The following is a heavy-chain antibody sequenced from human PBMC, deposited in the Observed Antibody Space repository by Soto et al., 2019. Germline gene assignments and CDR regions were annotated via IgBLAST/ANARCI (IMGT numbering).Heavy chain of an antibody. CDR3: ARRARPDFYYMDV. CDR1: GFTLSGYA. J-gene: IGHJ6*03. CDR2: ISSNGVGT. V-gene: IGHV3-64*01. Sequence: PGGSQRLSSTASGFTLSGYARDWVRQAPGKGLEYVSGISSNGVGTYYANSVQGRFTISRDNSKNTVYLQMGSLRPEDMAVYYCARRARPDFYYMDVWGKGTTVTVSS. D-gene: IGHD6-6*01.